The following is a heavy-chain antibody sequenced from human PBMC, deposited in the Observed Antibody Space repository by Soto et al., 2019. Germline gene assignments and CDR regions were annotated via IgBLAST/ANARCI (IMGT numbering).Heavy chain of an antibody. CDR1: GYTFTVYY. J-gene: IGHJ6*02. V-gene: IGHV1-2*02. Sequence: QVQLVQSGAELKKPGASVKVSCKASGYTFTVYYMHWVRQAPGQGLEWMGWINPNSDGTNSAQKFQGRVTMTRDTSSSTAYMELSRLRSDDKAVYYCARCGWALLPLLGHYCMDVWGQGTTVTGSS. D-gene: IGHD1-26*01. CDR2: INPNSDGT. CDR3: ARCGWALLPLLGHYCMDV.